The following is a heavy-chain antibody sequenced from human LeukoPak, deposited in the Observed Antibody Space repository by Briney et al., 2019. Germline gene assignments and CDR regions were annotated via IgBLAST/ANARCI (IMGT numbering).Heavy chain of an antibody. CDR2: FDPEDGET. D-gene: IGHD3-10*01. Sequence: ASVKVSCKVSGYTLTELSMHWVRQAPGKGLEWMGGFDPEDGETIYAQKFQGRVTMTEDTSTDTAYMELSDLRSEDTAVYYCAKDRTYSYGSGSYMDYWGQGTLVTVSS. CDR1: GYTLTELS. CDR3: AKDRTYSYGSGSYMDY. J-gene: IGHJ4*02. V-gene: IGHV1-24*01.